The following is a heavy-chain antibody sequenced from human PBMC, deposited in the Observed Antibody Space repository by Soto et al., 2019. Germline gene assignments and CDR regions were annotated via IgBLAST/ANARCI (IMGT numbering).Heavy chain of an antibody. Sequence: GGSLRLSCAASGFTFSSYAMHWVRQAPGKGLEWVAVISYDGSNKYYADSVKGRFTISRDNSKNTLYLQMNSLRAEDTAVYYCARDPQMATIREFDYWGQGTLVTAPQ. CDR1: GFTFSSYA. CDR3: ARDPQMATIREFDY. V-gene: IGHV3-30-3*01. CDR2: ISYDGSNK. J-gene: IGHJ4*02. D-gene: IGHD5-12*01.